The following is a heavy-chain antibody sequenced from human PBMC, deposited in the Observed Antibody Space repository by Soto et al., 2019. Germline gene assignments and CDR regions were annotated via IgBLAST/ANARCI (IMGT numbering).Heavy chain of an antibody. CDR2: ISGSGGST. V-gene: IGHV3-23*01. CDR1: GFSFSIYA. D-gene: IGHD3-22*01. J-gene: IGHJ4*02. CDR3: AKDISGYSPAYFDY. Sequence: PGGSLRLSCAASGFSFSIYAMNWVRQAPGKGLEWVSTISGSGGSTYYADSVKGRFTISRDNSKNTLYLQMNSLRAEDTAVYYCAKDISGYSPAYFDYWGQGTLVTVSS.